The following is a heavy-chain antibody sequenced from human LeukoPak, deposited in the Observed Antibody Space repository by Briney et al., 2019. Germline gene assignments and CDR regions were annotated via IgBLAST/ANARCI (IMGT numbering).Heavy chain of an antibody. J-gene: IGHJ4*02. CDR3: ARESSGWDYSREH. CDR1: GGSISSSSYY. D-gene: IGHD6-19*01. V-gene: IGHV4-39*07. Sequence: PSETLSLTCTVSGGSISSSSYYWGWIRQPPGKGLEWIGSIYYSGSTYYNPSLKSRVTISVGTSKNQFSLKLSSVTAADTAVYYCARESSGWDYSREHWGQGTLVTVSS. CDR2: IYYSGST.